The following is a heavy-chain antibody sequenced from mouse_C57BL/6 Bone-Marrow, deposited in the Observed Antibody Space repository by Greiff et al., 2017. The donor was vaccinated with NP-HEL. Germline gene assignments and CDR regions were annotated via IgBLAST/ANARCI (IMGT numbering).Heavy chain of an antibody. CDR3: ARWKSYDGYFDY. CDR2: IYPRSGNT. Sequence: VQLQESGAELARPGASVKLSCKASGYTFTSYGISWVKQRTGQGLEWIGEIYPRSGNTYYNEKFKGKATLTADKSSSTAYMELRSLTSEDSAVYFCARWKSYDGYFDYWGQGTTLTVSS. D-gene: IGHD2-3*01. J-gene: IGHJ2*01. V-gene: IGHV1-81*01. CDR1: GYTFTSYG.